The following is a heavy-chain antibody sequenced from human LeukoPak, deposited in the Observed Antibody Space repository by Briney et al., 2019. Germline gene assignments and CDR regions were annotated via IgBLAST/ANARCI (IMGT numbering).Heavy chain of an antibody. V-gene: IGHV4-59*01. CDR3: ARVGSGYYTWFDP. CDR1: GGSFSGYY. Sequence: PSETLSLTCAVYGGSFSGYYWSWIRQPPGKGLEWIGYIYYSGSTNYNPSLKSRVTISVDTSKNQFSLKLSSVTAADTAVYYCARVGSGYYTWFDPWGQGTLVTVSS. D-gene: IGHD3-3*01. CDR2: IYYSGST. J-gene: IGHJ5*02.